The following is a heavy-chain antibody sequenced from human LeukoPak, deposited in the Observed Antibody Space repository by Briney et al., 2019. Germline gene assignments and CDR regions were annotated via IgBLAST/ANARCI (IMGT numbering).Heavy chain of an antibody. D-gene: IGHD3-9*01. CDR1: GFTFSSYW. V-gene: IGHV3-30*18. J-gene: IGHJ3*02. Sequence: GGSLRLSCAASGFTFSSYWMSWVRQAPGKGLEWVAVISYDGSNKYYADSVKGRFTISRDNSKNTLYLQMDSLRAEDTAVYYCAKELPPSYDILTPGAFDIWGQGTMVTVSS. CDR3: AKELPPSYDILTPGAFDI. CDR2: ISYDGSNK.